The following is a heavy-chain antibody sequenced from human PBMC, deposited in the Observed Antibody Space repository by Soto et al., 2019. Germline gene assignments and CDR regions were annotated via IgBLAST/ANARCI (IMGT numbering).Heavy chain of an antibody. CDR2: IIPIFGTA. CDR3: ARGAPVSGYSYSRHWYYYCGMDV. Sequence: QVQLVQSGAEVKKPGSSVKVSCKASGGTFSSYAISWVRQAPGQGLEWMGGIIPIFGTANYAQKFQGRVTITADESPSTADMERSSLGSEDTALYYWARGAPVSGYSYSRHWYYYCGMDVWGQGTTVTVSS. V-gene: IGHV1-69*01. D-gene: IGHD3-22*01. CDR1: GGTFSSYA. J-gene: IGHJ6*02.